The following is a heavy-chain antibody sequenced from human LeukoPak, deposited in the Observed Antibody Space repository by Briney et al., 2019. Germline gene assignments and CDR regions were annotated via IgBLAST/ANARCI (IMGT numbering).Heavy chain of an antibody. CDR2: ISGGGGST. CDR1: GFTFSSYA. D-gene: IGHD2-21*01. J-gene: IGHJ6*03. CDR3: TTRIPLNYYYYYMDV. V-gene: IGHV3-23*01. Sequence: PGGSLRLSCAASGFTFSSYAMSWVRQAPGKGLEWVSAISGGGGSTYYADSVKGRFTISRDKSKNTLYLQMNSLKTEDTAVYYCTTRIPLNYYYYYMDVWGKGTTVTISS.